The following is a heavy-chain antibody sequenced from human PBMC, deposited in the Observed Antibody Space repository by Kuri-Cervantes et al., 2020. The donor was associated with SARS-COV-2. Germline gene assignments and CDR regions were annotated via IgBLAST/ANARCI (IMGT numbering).Heavy chain of an antibody. CDR1: GYSFTSYW. D-gene: IGHD3-3*01. CDR3: ARANDFWSGYSAYYFDY. V-gene: IGHV3-73*01. CDR2: IRSKANSYAT. Sequence: GESLKISCKGSGYSFTSYWISWVRQMPGKGLEWVGRIRSKANSYATAYAASVKGRFTISRDDSKNTAYLQMNSLRAEDTAVYYCARANDFWSGYSAYYFDYWGQGTLVTVSS. J-gene: IGHJ4*02.